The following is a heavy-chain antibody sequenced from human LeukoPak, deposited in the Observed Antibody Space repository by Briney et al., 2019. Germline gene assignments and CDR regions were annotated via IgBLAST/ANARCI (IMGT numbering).Heavy chain of an antibody. D-gene: IGHD3-16*01. J-gene: IGHJ4*02. V-gene: IGHV3-30*02. CDR2: IRYDGTNK. CDR3: AKDKIWGEDYFDY. CDR1: GFTFSNYG. Sequence: GGSLRLSCAAPGFTFSNYGMHWVRQAPGKGLEWVAFIRYDGTNKYSADSVKGRFTISRDNSKNTLYLQMNSLGAEDTAVYYCAKDKIWGEDYFDYWGQGTLVTVSS.